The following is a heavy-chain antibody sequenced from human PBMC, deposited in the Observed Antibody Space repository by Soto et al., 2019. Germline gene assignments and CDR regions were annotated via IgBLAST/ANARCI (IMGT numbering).Heavy chain of an antibody. J-gene: IGHJ6*02. D-gene: IGHD2-21*01. CDR1: GFTFSRYG. Sequence: GGSRRLSCAASGFTFSRYGMHWVRQAPGKGLERGAVISCDGSDEYYGDSGKGRCTISRDNSRRTLYLQMNSLRAEGTAVYYCAKGLVSDYYGMDVCGQGPTVTAPS. CDR3: AKGLVSDYYGMDV. CDR2: ISCDGSDE. V-gene: IGHV3-30*18.